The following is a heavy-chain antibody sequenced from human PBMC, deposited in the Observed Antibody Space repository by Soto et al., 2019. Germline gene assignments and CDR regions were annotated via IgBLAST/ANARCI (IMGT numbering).Heavy chain of an antibody. D-gene: IGHD3-22*01. CDR2: IIPIFGTA. CDR1: GGTFSSYA. Sequence: SVKVSCKASGGTFSSYAISWVRQAPGQGLEWMGGIIPIFGTANYAQKFQGRVTITADESTSTAYMELSSLRSEDTAVYYCARDSSGYYYGGFFDYWGQGTLVTVSS. CDR3: ARDSSGYYYGGFFDY. J-gene: IGHJ4*02. V-gene: IGHV1-69*13.